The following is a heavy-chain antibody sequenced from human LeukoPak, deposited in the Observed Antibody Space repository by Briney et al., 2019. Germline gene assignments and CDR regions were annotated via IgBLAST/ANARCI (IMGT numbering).Heavy chain of an antibody. D-gene: IGHD6-13*01. CDR2: IYYSGST. V-gene: IGHV4-59*01. CDR3: ARVEFDGVAAAGSLDY. Sequence: SETLSLTCTVSGGSISSYYWSWIRQPPGKGLGWIGYIYYSGSTNYNPSLKSRVTISVDTSKNQFSLKLRSVTAADTAVYYCARVEFDGVAAAGSLDYWGQGILVTVSS. CDR1: GGSISSYY. J-gene: IGHJ4*02.